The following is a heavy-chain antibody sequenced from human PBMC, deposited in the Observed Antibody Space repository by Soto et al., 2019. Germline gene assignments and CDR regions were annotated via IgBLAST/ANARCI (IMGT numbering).Heavy chain of an antibody. CDR3: ARTDKFNSQSSGWANRFDY. Sequence: GGSLRLSCAASGFTFSNYAMTWVRQAPGKGLEWVSTITSDGRTFFGDTVKGRFIISRDNSKSTLYLQMNSLRAEDTANYYCARTDKFNSQSSGWANRFDYWGQGTLVTVSS. CDR2: ITSDGRT. V-gene: IGHV3-23*01. J-gene: IGHJ4*02. D-gene: IGHD6-19*01. CDR1: GFTFSNYA.